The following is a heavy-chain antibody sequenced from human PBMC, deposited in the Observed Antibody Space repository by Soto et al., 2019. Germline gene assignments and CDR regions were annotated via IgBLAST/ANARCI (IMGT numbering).Heavy chain of an antibody. CDR1: GGTFSSYA. CDR3: ARLSEEIAPISRFDY. D-gene: IGHD3-3*02. V-gene: IGHV1-69*01. J-gene: IGHJ4*02. CDR2: IIPIFGTA. Sequence: QVQLVQSGAEVKKPGSSVKVSCNASGGTFSSYAISWVRQAPGQGLEWMGGIIPIFGTANYAQKFQGRVTITADESTSTAYMELSSLRPEDTAVYYCARLSEEIAPISRFDYWGQGTLVTVSS.